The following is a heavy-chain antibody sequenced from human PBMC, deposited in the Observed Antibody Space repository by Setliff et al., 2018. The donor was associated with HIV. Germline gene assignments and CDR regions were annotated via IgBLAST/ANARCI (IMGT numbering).Heavy chain of an antibody. CDR2: INQSGSA. CDR3: AREAIFGVVPDDGNDAFDI. CDR1: GGSFSGYY. D-gene: IGHD3-3*01. J-gene: IGHJ3*02. V-gene: IGHV4-34*01. Sequence: ETLSLTCAVYGGSFSGYYCSWIRQPPGKGLEWIGEINQSGSADYNPSLKSRVTISVDTSKNQFYLKLSSVTAADTAVYYCAREAIFGVVPDDGNDAFDIWGQGTMVTVSS.